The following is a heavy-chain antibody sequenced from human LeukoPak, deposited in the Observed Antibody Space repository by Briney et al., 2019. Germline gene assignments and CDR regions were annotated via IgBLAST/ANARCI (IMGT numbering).Heavy chain of an antibody. V-gene: IGHV1-18*01. CDR1: GGTFSSYA. Sequence: ASVKVSCKASGGTFSSYAISWVRQAPGQGLEWMGWISAYNGNTNYAQKLQGRVTMTEDTSTDTAYMELSSLRSEDTAVYYCATVRHAAYDFWSGFNYWGQGTLVTVSS. CDR2: ISAYNGNT. CDR3: ATVRHAAYDFWSGFNY. D-gene: IGHD3-3*01. J-gene: IGHJ4*02.